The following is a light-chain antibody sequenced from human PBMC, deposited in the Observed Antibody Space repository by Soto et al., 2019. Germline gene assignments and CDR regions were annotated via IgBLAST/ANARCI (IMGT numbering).Light chain of an antibody. J-gene: IGLJ1*01. Sequence: QSALTQPASVSGSPGQSITISCTGTSSDVGFYNLVSWYQHRPGKAPKLMIYAVSDRPSGVSDRFSGSKSGITASLTISGLQTEDEADYYCISYTDRQSYLFGTGTKVTVL. CDR2: AVS. CDR1: SSDVGFYNL. V-gene: IGLV2-14*02. CDR3: ISYTDRQSYL.